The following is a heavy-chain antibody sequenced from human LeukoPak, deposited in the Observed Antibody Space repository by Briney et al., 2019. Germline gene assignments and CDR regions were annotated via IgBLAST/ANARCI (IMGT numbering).Heavy chain of an antibody. V-gene: IGHV3-74*01. CDR2: IKPDGSAT. J-gene: IGHJ4*02. CDR3: ARRYYYDSSGYYFDY. CDR1: GFTFSSYW. D-gene: IGHD3-22*01. Sequence: PGGSLRLSCEASGFTFSSYWMHWVRQAPGKGLVWVSRIKPDGSATFYADSVKGRFTISRDNAKNSLYLQMNSLRAEDTAVYYCARRYYYDSSGYYFDYWGQGTLVTVSS.